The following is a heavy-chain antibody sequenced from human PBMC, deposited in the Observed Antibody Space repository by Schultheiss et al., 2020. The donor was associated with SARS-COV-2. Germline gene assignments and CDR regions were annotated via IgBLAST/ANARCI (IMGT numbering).Heavy chain of an antibody. D-gene: IGHD6-19*01. V-gene: IGHV1-18*01. CDR3: ASSERYRQWLVQNYYYYYGMDV. J-gene: IGHJ6*02. CDR2: ISAYNGNT. CDR1: GYTFTSYG. Sequence: ASVKVSCKASGYTFTSYGISWVRQAPGQGLEWMGWISAYNGNTKYSQKFQGRVTITRDTSASTAYMELSSLRSEDTAVYYCASSERYRQWLVQNYYYYYGMDVWGQGTTVTVSS.